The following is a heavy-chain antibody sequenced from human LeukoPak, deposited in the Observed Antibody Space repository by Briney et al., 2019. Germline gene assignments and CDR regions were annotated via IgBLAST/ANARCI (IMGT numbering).Heavy chain of an antibody. D-gene: IGHD6-13*01. V-gene: IGHV4-59*08. CDR3: ARARYTNSWYAVDI. J-gene: IGHJ3*02. Sequence: SETLSLTCLVSSGSVSSYYWTWIRQPPGKGLEWIGYIYHTGSNNYSPSLKSRVTMYVDTSRNQLSLKLSSVTAADTAMYYCARARYTNSWYAVDIWGQGTMVTVSS. CDR1: SGSVSSYY. CDR2: IYHTGSN.